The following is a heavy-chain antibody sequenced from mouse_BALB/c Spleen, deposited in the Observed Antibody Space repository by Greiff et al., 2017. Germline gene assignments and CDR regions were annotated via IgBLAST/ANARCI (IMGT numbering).Heavy chain of an antibody. V-gene: IGHV5-9-4*01. CDR2: ISSGGSYT. Sequence: EVKLMESGGGLVKPGGSLKLSCAASGFTFSSYAMSWVRQSPEKRLEWVAEISSGGSYTYYPDTVTGRFTISRDNAKNTLYLEMSSLRSEDTAMYYCARADYDYFTAMDYWGQGTSVTVSS. CDR1: GFTFSSYA. D-gene: IGHD2-4*01. CDR3: ARADYDYFTAMDY. J-gene: IGHJ4*01.